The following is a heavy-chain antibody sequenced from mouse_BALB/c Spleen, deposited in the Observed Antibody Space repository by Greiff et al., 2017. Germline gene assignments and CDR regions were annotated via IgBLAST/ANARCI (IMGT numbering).Heavy chain of an antibody. CDR1: GYSITSDYA. V-gene: IGHV3-2*02. Sequence: DVQLQESGPGLVKPSQSLSLTCTVTGYSITSDYAWNWIRQFPGNKLEWMGYISYSGSTSYNPSLKSRISITRDTSKNQFFLQLNSVTTEDTATYYCARDYGSREAYFDYWGQGTTLTVSS. CDR2: ISYSGST. D-gene: IGHD1-1*01. J-gene: IGHJ2*01. CDR3: ARDYGSREAYFDY.